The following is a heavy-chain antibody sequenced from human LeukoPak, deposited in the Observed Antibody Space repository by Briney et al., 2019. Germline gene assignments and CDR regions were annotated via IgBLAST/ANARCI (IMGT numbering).Heavy chain of an antibody. V-gene: IGHV4-59*08. CDR3: ARRAGSGWSINWFDP. CDR2: IHYSGST. D-gene: IGHD6-19*01. CDR1: GASISSYY. J-gene: IGHJ5*02. Sequence: SETLSLTCTVSGASISSYYWSWIRQPPGKGLEWIGKIHYSGSTNYNPSHKSRVTISVDTSKNQFSLKLSSVTAADTAVYYCARRAGSGWSINWFDPWGQGTLITVSS.